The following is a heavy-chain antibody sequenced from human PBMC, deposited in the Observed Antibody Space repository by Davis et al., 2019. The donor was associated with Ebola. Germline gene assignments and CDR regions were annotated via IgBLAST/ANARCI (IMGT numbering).Heavy chain of an antibody. D-gene: IGHD2-8*01. J-gene: IGHJ4*02. CDR2: ISASGADI. V-gene: IGHV3-23*01. Sequence: PGGSLRLSCAASGFTFSNYAMSWVRQAPGEGLEWVSGISASGADIKYADSVKGRFIISRDNSKNTVYLQMNSLRAEDTAVLYCAREHLGYCTTSTCRRGDYWGQGTLVTVSS. CDR3: AREHLGYCTTSTCRRGDY. CDR1: GFTFSNYA.